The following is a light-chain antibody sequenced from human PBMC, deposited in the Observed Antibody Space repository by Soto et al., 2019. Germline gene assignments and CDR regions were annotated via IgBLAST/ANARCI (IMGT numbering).Light chain of an antibody. CDR2: GVS. Sequence: QSALAQPASGSAAPGQAGTISLTGTSSDIGGYAYVSWYQHHPGKAPKVMIYGVSNRPSGVSIRFSGSKSGNTASLTISGLQAEDEADYYCSSHTSSSTFVFGAGTKVTVL. J-gene: IGLJ1*01. CDR1: SSDIGGYAY. CDR3: SSHTSSSTFV. V-gene: IGLV2-14*03.